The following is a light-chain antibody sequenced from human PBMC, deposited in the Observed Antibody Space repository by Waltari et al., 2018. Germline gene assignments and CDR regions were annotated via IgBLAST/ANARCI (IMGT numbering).Light chain of an antibody. V-gene: IGKV4-1*01. J-gene: IGKJ3*01. Sequence: DIVMTQSPDSLAVSPGERATITCKSSQSLSKSSNNKYYLAWDQQKPRQPPKLLIYWASTRESGVPDRVSGSGSGTDFTLTISSLQAEDVAVYYCQQCYATPFTFGPGTKVDIK. CDR2: WAS. CDR1: QSLSKSSNNKYY. CDR3: QQCYATPFT.